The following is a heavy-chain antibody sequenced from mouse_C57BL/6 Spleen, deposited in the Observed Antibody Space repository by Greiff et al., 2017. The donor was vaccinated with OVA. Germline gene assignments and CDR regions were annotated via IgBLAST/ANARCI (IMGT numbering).Heavy chain of an antibody. V-gene: IGHV1-69*01. D-gene: IGHD1-1*01. CDR1: GYTFTSYW. Sequence: QVQLQQPGAELVMPGASVKLSCKASGYTFTSYWMHWVKQRPGQGLEWIGEIDPSDSYTNYNQKFKGKSTLTVDKSSSTAYMQLSSLTSEDSAVYYCAREITTVVATRYFDVWGTGTTVTVSS. J-gene: IGHJ1*03. CDR2: IDPSDSYT. CDR3: AREITTVVATRYFDV.